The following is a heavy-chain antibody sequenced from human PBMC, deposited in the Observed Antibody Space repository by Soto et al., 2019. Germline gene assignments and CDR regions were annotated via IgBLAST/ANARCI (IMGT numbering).Heavy chain of an antibody. CDR3: VRGRFASFHPPASGY. D-gene: IGHD3-16*01. CDR1: NYTFINFG. Sequence: VQLVQSGAEVKRPGASVKVSCKASNYTFINFGISWVRQAPGQGLEWMGWITTFNGKTNYAQKYQGRITITADTSTNTAYMELRSLISDDTAVYYCVRGRFASFHPPASGYWGQGTLVTVSS. J-gene: IGHJ4*02. CDR2: ITTFNGKT. V-gene: IGHV1-18*01.